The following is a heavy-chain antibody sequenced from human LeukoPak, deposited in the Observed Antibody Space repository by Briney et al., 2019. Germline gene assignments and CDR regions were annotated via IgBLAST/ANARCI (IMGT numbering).Heavy chain of an antibody. CDR2: IYHSGST. Sequence: SETLSLTCTVSGYSISSGYYWGWIRQPPGKGLEWIGSIYHSGSTYYNPSLKSRVTISVDTSKNQFSLKLSSVTAADTAVYYCARIWDTAMVFRYYYYMDVWGKGTTVTVS. V-gene: IGHV4-38-2*02. CDR1: GYSISSGYY. CDR3: ARIWDTAMVFRYYYYMDV. D-gene: IGHD5-18*01. J-gene: IGHJ6*03.